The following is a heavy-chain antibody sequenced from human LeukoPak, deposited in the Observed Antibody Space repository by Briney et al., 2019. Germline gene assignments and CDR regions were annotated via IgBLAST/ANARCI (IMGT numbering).Heavy chain of an antibody. Sequence: GASVKVSCKASGYTFTGYYMHWVRQAPGQGLEWMGWINPNSGGTNYAQKFQGRVTMTRDTSISTAYMELSRLRSDDTAVYYCASAVPAATWGPLYYFDYWGQGTLVTVSS. D-gene: IGHD2-2*01. CDR3: ASAVPAATWGPLYYFDY. CDR1: GYTFTGYY. V-gene: IGHV1-2*02. CDR2: INPNSGGT. J-gene: IGHJ4*02.